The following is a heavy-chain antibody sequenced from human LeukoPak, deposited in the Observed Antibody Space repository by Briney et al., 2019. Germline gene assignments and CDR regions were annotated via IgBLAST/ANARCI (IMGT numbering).Heavy chain of an antibody. D-gene: IGHD3-22*01. V-gene: IGHV3-21*01. Sequence: PGGSLRLSCAASGYTFSSYSINWVRQAPGKGLEWVASISVRSNHIYYADSVRGRFSISRDDARDSLYLQMNSLRAEDTAVYYCVRLRRNSDTSGFYYYYDYWGQGTLVTVSS. J-gene: IGHJ4*02. CDR3: VRLRRNSDTSGFYYYYDY. CDR1: GYTFSSYS. CDR2: ISVRSNHI.